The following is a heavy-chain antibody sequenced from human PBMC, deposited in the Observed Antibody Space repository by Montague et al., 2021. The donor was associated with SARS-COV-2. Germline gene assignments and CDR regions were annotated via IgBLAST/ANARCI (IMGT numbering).Heavy chain of an antibody. V-gene: IGHV4-59*01. CDR3: ARLYLGFNGKMYFFDA. D-gene: IGHD2-8*01. Sequence: SETLSLTCSVSGYSITRAFWGWLRQPPGKGLEWIGHLHHSGSTNXNASLKSRLTMSPDTSKNQFSLQLSSVTAADTAVYYCARLYLGFNGKMYFFDAWGQGILVTVSS. CDR1: GYSITRAF. J-gene: IGHJ4*02. CDR2: LHHSGST.